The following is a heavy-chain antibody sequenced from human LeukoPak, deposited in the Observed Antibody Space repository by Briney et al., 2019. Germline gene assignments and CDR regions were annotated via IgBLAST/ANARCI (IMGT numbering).Heavy chain of an antibody. CDR1: GDSVTSGY. CDR2: IYDSGIT. D-gene: IGHD2-15*01. CDR3: AGRGHRYSRD. Sequence: SETLSLTCTVSGDSVTSGYWSWIRQPPRKGLEWIGYIYDSGITDYNPSLKSRLTISVDTPNNQFSLNLSSVTAADTAVYYCAGRGHRYSRDWGQGILVTVSS. J-gene: IGHJ1*01. V-gene: IGHV4-4*09.